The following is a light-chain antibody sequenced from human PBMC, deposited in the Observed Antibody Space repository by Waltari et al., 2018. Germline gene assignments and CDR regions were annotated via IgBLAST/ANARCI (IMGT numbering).Light chain of an antibody. CDR1: SSNLRDSA. Sequence: QSALTQPPSVSGAPRQRVTIPCSGSSSNLRDSAVNWYQQFPGKSPKLVIYYDDLLPSGVSDRFSGSKSGSSASLAISGLQSEDEALYFCAAWDVSLNALIFGGGTKLTVL. CDR3: AAWDVSLNALI. J-gene: IGLJ2*01. V-gene: IGLV1-36*01. CDR2: YDD.